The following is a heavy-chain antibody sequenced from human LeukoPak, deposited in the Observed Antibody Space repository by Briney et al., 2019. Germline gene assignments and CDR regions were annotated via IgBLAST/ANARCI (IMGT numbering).Heavy chain of an antibody. Sequence: ETLSLTYTVSGFTVSSNSMSWVRQAPGKGLEWVSFIYSDNTHYSDSVKGRFTISRDNSKNTLYLQMNSLRAEDTAVYYCARRAGAYSHPYDYWGQGTLVTVSS. CDR1: GFTVSSNS. J-gene: IGHJ4*02. CDR2: IYSDNT. D-gene: IGHD4/OR15-4a*01. CDR3: ARRAGAYSHPYDY. V-gene: IGHV3-53*01.